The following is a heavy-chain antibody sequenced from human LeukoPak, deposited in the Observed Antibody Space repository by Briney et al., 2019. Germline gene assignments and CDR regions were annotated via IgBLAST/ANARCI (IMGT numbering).Heavy chain of an antibody. J-gene: IGHJ3*02. V-gene: IGHV3-7*01. CDR2: IKQDGSEK. CDR3: ARDTYYYDSSGYDAFDI. CDR1: GFTFSSYW. Sequence: GGSLRLSCAASGFTFSSYWMSWVRQAPGKGLEWVANIKQDGSEKYYVDSVKGRFTISRDNAKNSLYLQMNSLRAEDTAVYYCARDTYYYDSSGYDAFDIWGQGTMVTVSS. D-gene: IGHD3-22*01.